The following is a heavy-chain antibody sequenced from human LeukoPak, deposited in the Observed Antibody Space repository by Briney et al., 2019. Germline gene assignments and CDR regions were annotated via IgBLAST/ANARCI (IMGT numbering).Heavy chain of an antibody. J-gene: IGHJ5*02. Sequence: PSETLSLTCAVYGGSFSGYYWSWIRQPPGKGLEWIGEINHSGSTNYNPSLKSRVTISVDTSKNQFSLKLSSVTAADTAVYYCARGLRPIVVVPAAPGPRRFGGSWFDPWGQGTLVTVSS. D-gene: IGHD2-2*01. V-gene: IGHV4-34*01. CDR3: ARGLRPIVVVPAAPGPRRFGGSWFDP. CDR1: GGSFSGYY. CDR2: INHSGST.